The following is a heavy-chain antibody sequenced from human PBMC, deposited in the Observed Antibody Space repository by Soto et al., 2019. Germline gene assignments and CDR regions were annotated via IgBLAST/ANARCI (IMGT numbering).Heavy chain of an antibody. Sequence: QVQLVQSGAEVKTPGSSVKVSCKASGDTFSSYSINWVRQAPGQGLEWMGRLIPMFGTTDYAQRFQGRVTFTADESTSTASMEVTNLTSEDTAVYYRARAVVLTFTRFYDMDVWGQGTTVTVSS. CDR1: GDTFSSYS. CDR2: LIPMFGTT. V-gene: IGHV1-69*18. D-gene: IGHD3-9*01. CDR3: ARAVVLTFTRFYDMDV. J-gene: IGHJ6*02.